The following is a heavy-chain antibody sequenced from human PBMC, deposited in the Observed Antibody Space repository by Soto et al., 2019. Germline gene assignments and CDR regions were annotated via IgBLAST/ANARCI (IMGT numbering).Heavy chain of an antibody. CDR3: ASVIGGASEYYFDY. J-gene: IGHJ4*02. V-gene: IGHV4-4*07. CDR1: GGSISSYY. D-gene: IGHD2-21*01. CDR2: IYTRGRT. Sequence: SETLSLTCTVSGGSISSYYWSWIRQPAGKGLEWIGRIYTRGRTYYNPSLKSRVFMSVDTSKNHFSLNLNSVTAADTAMYFCASVIGGASEYYFDYWGQGILVTVSS.